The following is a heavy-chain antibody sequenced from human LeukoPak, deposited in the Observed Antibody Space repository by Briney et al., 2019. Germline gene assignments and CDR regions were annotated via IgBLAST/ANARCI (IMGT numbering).Heavy chain of an antibody. D-gene: IGHD1-14*01. CDR3: ASSRHGPPDDY. J-gene: IGHJ4*02. V-gene: IGHV3-11*06. CDR2: ISSSSSYT. Sequence: PGGSLRLSCAASGFTFSDYYMSWIRQAPGKGLEWVSYISSSSSYTNYADSVKGRFTISRDNAKNSLYLQMNSLRAEDTAVYYCASSRHGPPDDYWGQGTLATVSS. CDR1: GFTFSDYY.